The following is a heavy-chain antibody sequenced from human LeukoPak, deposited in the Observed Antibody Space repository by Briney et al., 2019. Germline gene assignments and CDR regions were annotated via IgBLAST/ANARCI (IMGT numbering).Heavy chain of an antibody. V-gene: IGHV1-18*01. Sequence: ASVKVSCKGYGYTFINHDIDWVRQAAGQGLEWMGWISAYNGNTNYAQKLQGRVTMTTDTSTSTAYMELRSLRSDGTAVYYCARPNLGYFDYWGQGTLVTVSS. CDR3: ARPNLGYFDY. CDR1: GYTFINHD. CDR2: ISAYNGNT. J-gene: IGHJ4*02. D-gene: IGHD4/OR15-4a*01.